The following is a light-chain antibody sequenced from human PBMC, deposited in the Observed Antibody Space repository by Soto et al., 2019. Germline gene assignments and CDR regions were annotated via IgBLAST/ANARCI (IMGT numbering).Light chain of an antibody. V-gene: IGKV1-5*01. J-gene: IGKJ1*01. CDR3: QQYDSYSWT. CDR1: QSISSC. CDR2: DAS. Sequence: DIHMTQSPSTLSASVGDRVTITCRASQSISSCLAGYQQKPGEAPKLLIYDASSYESGVLPRLCGSGSGTEVFLTISSLQTDDFASYYCQQYDSYSWTFGQGTKVDIK.